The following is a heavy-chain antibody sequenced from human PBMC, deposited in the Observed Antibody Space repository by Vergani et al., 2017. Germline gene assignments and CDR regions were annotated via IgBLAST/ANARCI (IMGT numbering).Heavy chain of an antibody. Sequence: QVQLQESGPGLVKPSETLSLTCTVSGGSISRYYWSWIRQPPGEGLEWIGYIYYSGSTNYNPSLKSRVTISVDTSKNQFSLKLSSVTAADTAVDYCARGYSYGQKDXFDYWGQGTLVTVSS. CDR1: GGSISRYY. CDR3: ARGYSYGQKDXFDY. D-gene: IGHD5-18*01. V-gene: IGHV4-59*01. J-gene: IGHJ4*02. CDR2: IYYSGST.